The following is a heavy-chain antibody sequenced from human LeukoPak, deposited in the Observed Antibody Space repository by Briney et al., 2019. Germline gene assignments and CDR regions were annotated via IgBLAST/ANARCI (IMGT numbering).Heavy chain of an antibody. CDR1: GVSISSGHYC. J-gene: IGHJ4*02. CDR2: VHYSGTS. D-gene: IGHD2-21*02. CDR3: ARQVIDTGLGGVTDYFDS. Sequence: SETLSLTCTVSGVSISSGHYCWAWTPQAPGRKLDCIASVHYSGTSYYDPSINGRVTLSVDTTKNQFSLRLNSVTAADTAVNYCARQVIDTGLGGVTDYFDSWGQGTPVTVSS. V-gene: IGHV4-39*07.